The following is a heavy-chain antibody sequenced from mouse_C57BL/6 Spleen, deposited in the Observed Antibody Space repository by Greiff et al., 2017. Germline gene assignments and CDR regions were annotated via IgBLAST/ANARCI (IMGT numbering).Heavy chain of an antibody. CDR3: ARKRVYYGSSYFDY. D-gene: IGHD1-1*01. V-gene: IGHV1-69*01. Sequence: QVQLQQPGAELVMPGASVKLSCKASGYTFTSYWMHWVKQRPGQGLEWIGEIDPSDSYTNYNQKFKGKSTLTVDKSSSTAYMQLSSLTSEDSAVYYCARKRVYYGSSYFDYGGQGTTLTVSS. J-gene: IGHJ2*01. CDR1: GYTFTSYW. CDR2: IDPSDSYT.